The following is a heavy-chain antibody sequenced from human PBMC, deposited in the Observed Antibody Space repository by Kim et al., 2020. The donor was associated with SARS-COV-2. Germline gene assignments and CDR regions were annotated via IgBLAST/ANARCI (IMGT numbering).Heavy chain of an antibody. CDR3: AGRWGGAMYYLDY. Sequence: GESLKISCKASGYSFTTYWISWVRQMPGKGLEWMGRIVPSDSSTNYSPSFQGHVTISDDKSISTAYLQWSSLKASDTAIYYCAGRWGGAMYYLDYWGQGTLVTVSS. D-gene: IGHD3-16*01. J-gene: IGHJ4*02. V-gene: IGHV5-10-1*01. CDR1: GYSFTTYW. CDR2: IVPSDSST.